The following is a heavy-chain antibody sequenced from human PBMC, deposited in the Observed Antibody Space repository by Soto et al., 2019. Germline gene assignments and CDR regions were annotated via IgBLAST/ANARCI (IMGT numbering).Heavy chain of an antibody. CDR1: GFTFSSYA. Sequence: EVQLLESGGGLVQPGGSLRLSCAASGFTFSSYAMSWVRQAPGKGLEWVSAISGSGGSTYYADSVKGRFTISRDNSKNTLYLQMNSLRAEDTAVYYCAKAPSGGGFGASTSYYYMDVWGKGTTVTVSS. V-gene: IGHV3-23*01. J-gene: IGHJ6*03. CDR2: ISGSGGST. D-gene: IGHD3-3*01. CDR3: AKAPSGGGFGASTSYYYMDV.